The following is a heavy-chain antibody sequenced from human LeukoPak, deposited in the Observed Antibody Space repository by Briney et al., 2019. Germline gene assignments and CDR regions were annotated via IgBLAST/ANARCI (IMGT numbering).Heavy chain of an antibody. CDR1: GDSVSNNSAA. Sequence: SLTLSLTYALSGDSVSNNSAAWNWIRQSPSRGREGIGRIYYRSKWYNDYAVSVKRRITINPDTFKIQFSLELNSVTPEDTAVYYCARGWFLDIWGQGTMVTVSS. J-gene: IGHJ3*02. CDR2: IYYRSKWYN. V-gene: IGHV6-1*01. D-gene: IGHD3-22*01. CDR3: ARGWFLDI.